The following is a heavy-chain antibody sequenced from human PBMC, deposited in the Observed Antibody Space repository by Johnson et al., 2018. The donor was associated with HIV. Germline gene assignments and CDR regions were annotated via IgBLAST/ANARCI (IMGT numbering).Heavy chain of an antibody. D-gene: IGHD6-25*01. CDR2: IWYDGSNK. J-gene: IGHJ3*02. CDR1: GFTFSSYW. Sequence: QVQLVESGGGLVQPGGSLRISCVASGFTFSSYWMSWVRQAPGKGLEWVAVIWYDGSNKYYADSVKGRFTISIDNSKNTLYLQMNSLRAEDTAVYYCAKDSATDPFDIWGQGTMVTVSS. V-gene: IGHV3-33*06. CDR3: AKDSATDPFDI.